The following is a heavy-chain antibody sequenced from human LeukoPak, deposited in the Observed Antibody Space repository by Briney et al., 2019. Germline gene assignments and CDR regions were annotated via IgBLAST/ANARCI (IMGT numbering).Heavy chain of an antibody. J-gene: IGHJ4*02. CDR2: ISGSGGST. Sequence: GGSLRLSCAASGFTFSSYAMSWVRQAPGKGLEWVSAISGSGGSTYYADSVKGRFTISRDNSKNTLYLQMNSLRAEDTAVYYCAKGGYYDGSGYSRRWDFDYWGQGTLVTVSS. D-gene: IGHD3-22*01. CDR1: GFTFSSYA. V-gene: IGHV3-23*01. CDR3: AKGGYYDGSGYSRRWDFDY.